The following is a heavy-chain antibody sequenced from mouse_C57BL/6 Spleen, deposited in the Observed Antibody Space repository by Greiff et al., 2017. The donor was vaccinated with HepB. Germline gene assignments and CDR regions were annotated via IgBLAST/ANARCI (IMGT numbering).Heavy chain of an antibody. J-gene: IGHJ4*01. D-gene: IGHD3-2*02. CDR1: GFNIKDYY. CDR2: IDPEDGDT. Sequence: VQLQQSGAELVRPGASVKLSCTASGFNIKDYYMHWVKQRPEQGLEWIGRIDPEDGDTEYAPKFQGKATMTADTSSNTAYLQLSSLTSEDTAVYYCTTSRPHYYAMDYWGQGTSVTVSS. V-gene: IGHV14-1*01. CDR3: TTSRPHYYAMDY.